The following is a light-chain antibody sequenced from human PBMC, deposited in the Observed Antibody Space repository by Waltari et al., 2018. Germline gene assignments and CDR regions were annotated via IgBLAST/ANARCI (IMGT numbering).Light chain of an antibody. CDR3: QQYNNWPRT. Sequence: EIVMTQSPATLSVSPGERATLPCRATQNIRSNIAWYQQKPGQAPRLLIYGASTRATGIPARFSGSGSGAEFTLTISSLQSEAFAVYGGQQYNNWPRTFGQGTKVEMK. V-gene: IGKV3-15*01. CDR1: QNIRSN. CDR2: GAS. J-gene: IGKJ1*01.